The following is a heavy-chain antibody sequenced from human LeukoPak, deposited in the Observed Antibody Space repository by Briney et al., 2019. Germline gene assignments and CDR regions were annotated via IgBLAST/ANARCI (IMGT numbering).Heavy chain of an antibody. CDR1: GYTFTDYY. J-gene: IGHJ4*02. D-gene: IGHD6-6*01. V-gene: IGHV1-69-2*01. Sequence: ASVKVSCKVSGYTFTDYYMHWVQQAPGKGLEWMGLVDPKDGETIYAEKFQGRVTLTADTSTDTAYMELSSLRSEDTAVYYCATAYSSSSDFDYWGQGTLVTVSS. CDR3: ATAYSSSSDFDY. CDR2: VDPKDGET.